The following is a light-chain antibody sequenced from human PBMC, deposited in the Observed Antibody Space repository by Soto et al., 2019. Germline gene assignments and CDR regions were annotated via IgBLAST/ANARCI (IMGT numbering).Light chain of an antibody. CDR3: QQYGSSIRT. J-gene: IGKJ1*01. CDR1: QSIRSSY. CDR2: GVS. Sequence: EIVLTQSPGTLSLSPGERATLSCRASQSIRSSYLAWYQQKPGQTPRLLIYGVSTRATGIPDRFSGSGSGTDFNLTISRLEPEDFAVYYCQQYGSSIRTFGQGTKVEIK. V-gene: IGKV3-20*01.